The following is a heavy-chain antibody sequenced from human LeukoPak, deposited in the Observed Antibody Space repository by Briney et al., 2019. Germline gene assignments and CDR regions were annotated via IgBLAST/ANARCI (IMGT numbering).Heavy chain of an antibody. J-gene: IGHJ1*01. V-gene: IGHV1-18*01. D-gene: IGHD3-22*01. CDR3: AREAGPTYYYDSSGPEYFQH. Sequence: ASVKVSCKASGYTFTSYGISWVRQAPGQGLEWMGWISAYNGNTNYAQKLQGRVTMTTDTSTSTAYMELRSLRSDDTAVYYCAREAGPTYYYDSSGPEYFQHWGQGTLVTVSS. CDR1: GYTFTSYG. CDR2: ISAYNGNT.